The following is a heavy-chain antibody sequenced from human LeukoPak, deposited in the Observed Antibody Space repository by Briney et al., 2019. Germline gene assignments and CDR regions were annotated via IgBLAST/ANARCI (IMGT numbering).Heavy chain of an antibody. CDR3: ARDEADYYDSSGFFFDAFDI. V-gene: IGHV3-21*01. Sequence: GGSLRLSCAASGFTFGRHSLNWVRQAPGKGLEWVSSISGAGRYILYADSVKGRFTISRDNAKNSVYLQMNSLRAEDTAVYYCARDEADYYDSSGFFFDAFDIWGQGTGVTVSS. J-gene: IGHJ3*02. D-gene: IGHD3-22*01. CDR1: GFTFGRHS. CDR2: ISGAGRYI.